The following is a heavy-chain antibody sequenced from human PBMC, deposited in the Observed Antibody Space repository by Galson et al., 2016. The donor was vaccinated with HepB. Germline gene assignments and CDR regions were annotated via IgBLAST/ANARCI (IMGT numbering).Heavy chain of an antibody. CDR3: ARRTQYDASAMDY. V-gene: IGHV1-18*04. CDR2: ISAYNDKT. D-gene: IGHD3-22*01. CDR1: GYSFNIYG. Sequence: SVKVSCKASGYSFNIYGFSWVRQAPGEGLEWLGWISAYNDKTNYAQKFRDRVTMTTDTSTSTVYMELRSLTSDDTAVYYCARRTQYDASAMDYWGQGTLVTVSS. J-gene: IGHJ4*02.